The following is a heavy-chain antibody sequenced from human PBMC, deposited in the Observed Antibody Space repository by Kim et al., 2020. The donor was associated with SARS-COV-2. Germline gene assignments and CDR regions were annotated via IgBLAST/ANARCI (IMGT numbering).Heavy chain of an antibody. CDR1: GYTFTSYA. J-gene: IGHJ6*02. D-gene: IGHD3-10*01. CDR2: INAGNGNT. Sequence: ASVKVSCKASGYTFTSYAMHWVRQAPGQRLEWMGWINAGNGNTKYSQKFQGRVTITRDTSASTAYMELSSLRSEDTAVYYCARVYYGSGSEDYYYYGMDVWGQGTTVTVSS. CDR3: ARVYYGSGSEDYYYYGMDV. V-gene: IGHV1-3*01.